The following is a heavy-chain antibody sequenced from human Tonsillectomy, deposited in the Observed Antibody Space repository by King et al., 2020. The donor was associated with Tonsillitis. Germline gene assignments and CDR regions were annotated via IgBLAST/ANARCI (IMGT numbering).Heavy chain of an antibody. V-gene: IGHV4-34*01. D-gene: IGHD4/OR15-4a*01. J-gene: IGHJ5*02. CDR2: TNHTGST. CDR3: ARISEGHDHGSCAHDASNCFDP. Sequence: VQLQQWGAGLLKPSETLSLTCAVYGGSFSDYYWSWIRQPPGKGLEWLGETNHTGSTNYNPSLKSRVTISVDTSKNQFSLQLSSVPAADTAVYYCARISEGHDHGSCAHDASNCFDPWGQGSLVAVSS. CDR1: GGSFSDYY.